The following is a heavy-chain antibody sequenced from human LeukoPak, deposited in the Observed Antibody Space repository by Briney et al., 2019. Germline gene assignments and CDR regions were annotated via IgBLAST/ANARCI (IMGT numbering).Heavy chain of an antibody. J-gene: IGHJ5*02. D-gene: IGHD2-15*01. Sequence: SETLSLTCTVSGGSISSSSYYWRWIRQPPGKGLEWIGSIYYSGSTYYNPSLKSRVTISVDTSKNQFSLKLSSVTAADTAVYYCARREVVAVNNWFDPWGQGTLVTVSS. CDR2: IYYSGST. CDR3: ARREVVAVNNWFDP. CDR1: GGSISSSSYY. V-gene: IGHV4-39*01.